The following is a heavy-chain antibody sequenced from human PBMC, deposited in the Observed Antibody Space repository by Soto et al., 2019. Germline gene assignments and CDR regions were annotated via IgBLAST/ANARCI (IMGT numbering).Heavy chain of an antibody. CDR3: AKDRGTIFGVTSYGMDV. J-gene: IGHJ6*02. Sequence: GGSLRLSCAASGFTFDDYTMHWVRQAPGKGLEWVSLISWDGGSTYYADSVKGRFTTSRDNSKNSLYLQMNSLRTEDTALYYCAKDRGTIFGVTSYGMDVWGQGTTVTVSS. CDR2: ISWDGGST. D-gene: IGHD3-3*01. V-gene: IGHV3-43*01. CDR1: GFTFDDYT.